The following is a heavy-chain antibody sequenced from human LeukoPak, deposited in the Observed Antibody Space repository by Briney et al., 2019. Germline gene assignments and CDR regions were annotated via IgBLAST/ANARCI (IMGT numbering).Heavy chain of an antibody. CDR2: IYYSGST. CDR1: GGSISSGDYY. Sequence: SETLSLTCTVSGGSISSGDYYWSWIRQPPGTGLEWIGYIYYSGSTYYNPSLKSRVTISVDTSKNQFSLKLSSVTAADTAVYYCARSVDTAMVSGMDVWGQGTTVTVSS. J-gene: IGHJ6*02. V-gene: IGHV4-30-4*01. D-gene: IGHD5-18*01. CDR3: ARSVDTAMVSGMDV.